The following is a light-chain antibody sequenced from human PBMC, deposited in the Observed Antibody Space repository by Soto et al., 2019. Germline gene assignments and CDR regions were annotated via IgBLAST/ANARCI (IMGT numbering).Light chain of an antibody. CDR2: GAS. V-gene: IGKV3-20*01. CDR3: QQYGSSSEIT. Sequence: EMVLTQSPGTLSLSPGERATLSCRASQSVAGSYLAWYQQKPGQAPRLLIYGASSRATGFPDRFSGSGSGTDFTLTISGLEPEDSAVYYCQQYGSSSEITFGQGTRLEIK. CDR1: QSVAGSY. J-gene: IGKJ5*01.